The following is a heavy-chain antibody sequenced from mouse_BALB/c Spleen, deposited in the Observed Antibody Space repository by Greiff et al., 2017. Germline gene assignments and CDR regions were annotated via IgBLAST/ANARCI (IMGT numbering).Heavy chain of an antibody. CDR1: GYTFTSYW. V-gene: IGHV1-87*01. CDR2: IYPGDGDT. Sequence: QVQLQQSGAELARPGASVKLSCKASGYTFTSYWMQWVKQRPGQGLEWIGAIYPGDGDTRYTQKFKGKATLTADKSSSTAYMQLSSLASEDSAVYYCARRESSLITTVVEVWGAGTTVTVSS. J-gene: IGHJ1*01. D-gene: IGHD1-1*01. CDR3: ARRESSLITTVVEV.